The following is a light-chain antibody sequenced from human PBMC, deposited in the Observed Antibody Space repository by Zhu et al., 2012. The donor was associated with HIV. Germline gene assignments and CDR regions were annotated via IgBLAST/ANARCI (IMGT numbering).Light chain of an antibody. V-gene: IGKV3-20*01. Sequence: EIVLTQSPGTLSLSPGERATLSCRASQSVSNNYLAWYLQKPGQAPRLLIYGASSRATGIPDRFSGSGSGTDFTLTISRLEPEDFAVYYCQQYGRSTTFGGGYQGGDQT. CDR1: QSVSNNY. CDR2: GAS. J-gene: IGKJ4*01. CDR3: QQYGRSTT.